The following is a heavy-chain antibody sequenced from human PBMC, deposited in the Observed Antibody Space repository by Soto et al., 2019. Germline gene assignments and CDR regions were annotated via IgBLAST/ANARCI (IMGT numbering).Heavy chain of an antibody. CDR2: INAGNGNT. CDR3: AREEWELLELFPHAFDI. J-gene: IGHJ3*02. V-gene: IGHV1-3*01. CDR1: GYTFTSYA. Sequence: ASVKVSCKASGYTFTSYAMHWVRQAPGQRLEWMGWINAGNGNTKYSQKFQGRVTITRDTSASTAYMELSSLRSEDTAVYYCAREEWELLELFPHAFDIWGKGTMVTVSS. D-gene: IGHD1-26*01.